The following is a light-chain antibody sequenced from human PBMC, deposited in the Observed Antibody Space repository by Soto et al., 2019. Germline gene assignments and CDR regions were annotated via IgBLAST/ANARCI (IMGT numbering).Light chain of an antibody. Sequence: EIQMTQSPSSLSASVGDRVTITCRASQSISSYLNWYQQKPGKAPKLLIYAASSLQSGVPSRFSGSGSGTEFTLTISSLQPDDFATYYCLQDYNYPWTFGQGTKVDIK. CDR1: QSISSY. V-gene: IGKV1-39*01. CDR3: LQDYNYPWT. CDR2: AAS. J-gene: IGKJ1*01.